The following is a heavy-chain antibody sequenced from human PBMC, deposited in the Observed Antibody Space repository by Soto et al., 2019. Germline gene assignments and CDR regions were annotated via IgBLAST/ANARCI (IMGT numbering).Heavy chain of an antibody. CDR3: ARAACNCCYPPGYYCYGMDV. D-gene: IGHD2-2*01. V-gene: IGHV6-1*01. Sequence: PSQTLSLTCDISGDSVSTNSAAWNWIRQPPSRGLEWLGRTYYRSKWYNDYEVSVKSRITINPDTSKNQFSLQLNSVTPEDTAVYYCARAACNCCYPPGYYCYGMDVWGQGTTVTGSS. J-gene: IGHJ6*02. CDR1: GDSVSTNSAA. CDR2: TYYRSKWYN.